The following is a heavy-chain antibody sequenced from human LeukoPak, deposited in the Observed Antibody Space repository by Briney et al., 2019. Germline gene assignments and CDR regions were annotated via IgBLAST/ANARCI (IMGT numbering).Heavy chain of an antibody. Sequence: GGSLRLSCAASGFTFSSYAMSWVRQAPGKGLEWVSAISGGGGSTYYADSVKGRFTISRDNSKNTLYLQMNSLRAEDTAVYYCAKSFVAYSSGWYYFDYWGQGTLVTVSS. CDR2: ISGGGGST. CDR3: AKSFVAYSSGWYYFDY. V-gene: IGHV3-23*01. CDR1: GFTFSSYA. J-gene: IGHJ4*02. D-gene: IGHD6-19*01.